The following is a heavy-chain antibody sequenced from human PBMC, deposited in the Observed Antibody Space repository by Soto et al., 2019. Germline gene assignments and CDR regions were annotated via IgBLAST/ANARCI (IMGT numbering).Heavy chain of an antibody. J-gene: IGHJ4*02. CDR1: GDSVSSGFF. CDR3: ARSYGWYAIDY. D-gene: IGHD6-19*01. Sequence: QVLLQESGPGLVQPSGTLSLSCAVSGDSVSSGFFWGWVRQPPGKGLEWIGDIFQSGSVNYNPSLESRVTISIDKAKNQCSLKRNSVTAADTAVCYCARSYGWYAIDYWGQGTLVIVSS. CDR2: IFQSGSV. V-gene: IGHV4-4*02.